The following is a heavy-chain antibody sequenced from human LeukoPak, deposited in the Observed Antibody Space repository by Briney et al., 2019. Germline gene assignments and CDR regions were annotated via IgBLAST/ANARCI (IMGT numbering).Heavy chain of an antibody. CDR3: ARDLAYSRLDY. D-gene: IGHD5-18*01. CDR2: INPEGSEK. V-gene: IGHV3-7*01. Sequence: PGGSLRLSCAVPGLTFSSSWMDWVRQAPGKGLEWVASINPEGSEKNSADSVKGRFTISRDNAKNSLYLQMDSLRVEDTAFYYCARDLAYSRLDYWGQGMLVTVSS. CDR1: GLTFSSSW. J-gene: IGHJ4*02.